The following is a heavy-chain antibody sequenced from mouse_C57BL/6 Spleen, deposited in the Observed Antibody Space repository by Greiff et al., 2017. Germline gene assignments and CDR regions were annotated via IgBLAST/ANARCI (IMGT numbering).Heavy chain of an antibody. D-gene: IGHD4-1*01. Sequence: QVQLKQSGPELVKPGASVKISCKASGYAFSSSWMNWVKQRPGKGLEWIGRIYPGDGDTNYNGKFKGKATLTADKSSRTAYMQLSSLTSEDSAVYFCATNWDVHYFDDWGKGTTLTVAS. CDR1: GYAFSSSW. J-gene: IGHJ2*01. V-gene: IGHV1-82*01. CDR3: ATNWDVHYFDD. CDR2: IYPGDGDT.